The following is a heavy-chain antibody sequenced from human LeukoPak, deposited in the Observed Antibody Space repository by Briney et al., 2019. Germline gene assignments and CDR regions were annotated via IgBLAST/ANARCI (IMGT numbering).Heavy chain of an antibody. CDR1: GYTFTSYD. V-gene: IGHV1-8*03. J-gene: IGHJ4*02. CDR2: MNPNSGNT. Sequence: APVKVSCKASGYTFTSYDINWVRQATGQGLEWMGWMNPNSGNTGYAQKFQGRVTITRNTSISTAYMELSSLRSEDTAVYYCARAEVLRFLEWLPGTYYFDYWGQGTLVTVSS. CDR3: ARAEVLRFLEWLPGTYYFDY. D-gene: IGHD3-3*01.